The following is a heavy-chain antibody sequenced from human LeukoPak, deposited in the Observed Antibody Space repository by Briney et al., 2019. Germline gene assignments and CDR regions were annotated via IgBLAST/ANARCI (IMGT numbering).Heavy chain of an antibody. Sequence: SETLSLTCTVSGVSISSSSYHWDWIRQPPGKGLEWIGSIYDSGSTYYSPSLKSRVTISVDTSKNQFSLKLNSVTAADTAVYYCARDRGYGAKPDYWGQGTLVTVSS. J-gene: IGHJ4*02. D-gene: IGHD4-23*01. V-gene: IGHV4-39*07. CDR2: IYDSGST. CDR3: ARDRGYGAKPDY. CDR1: GVSISSSSYH.